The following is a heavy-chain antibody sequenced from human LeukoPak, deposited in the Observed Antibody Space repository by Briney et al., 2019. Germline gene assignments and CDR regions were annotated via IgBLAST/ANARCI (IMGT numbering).Heavy chain of an antibody. D-gene: IGHD4-17*01. J-gene: IGHJ4*02. CDR3: ARRTDFGDYLSPESFDY. Sequence: GGSLRLSCAASGFTFSNDWMHWVRQAPGKGLVWVSRINTDGSKTDYTDSVKGRFTISRDNAKNTLSLQMSSLRAEDTAVYYCARRTDFGDYLSPESFDYWGRGTLVTVSS. CDR2: INTDGSKT. V-gene: IGHV3-74*01. CDR1: GFTFSNDW.